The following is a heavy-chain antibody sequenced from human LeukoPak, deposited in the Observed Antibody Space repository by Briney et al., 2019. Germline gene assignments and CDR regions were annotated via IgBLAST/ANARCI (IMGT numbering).Heavy chain of an antibody. J-gene: IGHJ6*03. V-gene: IGHV1-69*05. Sequence: GASVKVSCKASGGTFSSYAISWVRQAPGQGLEWMGRIIPIFGTANYAQKFQGRVTITTDESTSTAYMELSSLRSEDTAVYYCARTMVVTAYYYYMDVWGKGTTVTVSS. CDR3: ARTMVVTAYYYYMDV. CDR1: GGTFSSYA. CDR2: IIPIFGTA. D-gene: IGHD4-23*01.